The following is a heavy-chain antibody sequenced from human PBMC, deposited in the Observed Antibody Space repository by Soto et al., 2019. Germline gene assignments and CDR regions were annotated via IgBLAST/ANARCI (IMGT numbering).Heavy chain of an antibody. D-gene: IGHD6-13*01. CDR2: IWYDGSNK. V-gene: IGHV3-33*01. CDR1: GFTFSSYG. CDR3: ARGVVSWYEGNWFDP. Sequence: QVQLVESGGGVVQPGRSLRLSCAASGFTFSSYGMHWVRQAPGKGLEWVAVIWYDGSNKYYADSVKGRFTISRDNSKNTLYLQMNSLRAEDTAVYYCARGVVSWYEGNWFDPWGQGTLVTVSS. J-gene: IGHJ5*02.